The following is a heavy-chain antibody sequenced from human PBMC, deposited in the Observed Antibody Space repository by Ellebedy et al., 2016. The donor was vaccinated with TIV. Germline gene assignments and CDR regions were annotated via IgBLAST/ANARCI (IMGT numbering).Heavy chain of an antibody. Sequence: PSGFTFNHYAMSWVRQAPGKGLQWVSAISSNGVGTYYADSVKGRFTISRDNSRNTLFLQLNSLRGEDTAVYYCASGDGSPRGWLRPWGQGTLVTVSS. CDR2: ISSNGVGT. CDR3: ASGDGSPRGWLRP. CDR1: GFTFNHYA. D-gene: IGHD5-24*01. J-gene: IGHJ5*02. V-gene: IGHV3-23*01.